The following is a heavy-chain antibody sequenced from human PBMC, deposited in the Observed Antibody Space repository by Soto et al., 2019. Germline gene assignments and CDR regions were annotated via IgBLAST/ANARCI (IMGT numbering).Heavy chain of an antibody. J-gene: IGHJ4*02. CDR1: GFNFSDYG. Sequence: QVQLAESGGGVVQPGRSLRLSCAASGFNFSDYGLHWVRQAPGKGLEWVAVISYDGSDKYYADSVKGRFTISRDNSKNTLYLQMNSLRDEDTAVYYCAKDPTRSGVTIFDYWGQGTLVTVSS. D-gene: IGHD2-15*01. V-gene: IGHV3-30*18. CDR2: ISYDGSDK. CDR3: AKDPTRSGVTIFDY.